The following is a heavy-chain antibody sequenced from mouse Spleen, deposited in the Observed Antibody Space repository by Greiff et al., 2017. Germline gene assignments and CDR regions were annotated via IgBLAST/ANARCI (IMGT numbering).Heavy chain of an antibody. J-gene: IGHJ4*01. CDR3: AKNRNSYYAMDY. Sequence: QVQLQQSGPSLVQPSQSLSITCTVSGFSLTSYGVHWVRQSPGKGLEWLGVIWRGGSTDYNAAFMSRLSITKDNSKSQVFFKMNSLQADDTAIYYCAKNRNSYYAMDYWGQGTSVTVSS. V-gene: IGHV2-5-1*01. D-gene: IGHD2-1*01. CDR2: IWRGGST. CDR1: GFSLTSYG.